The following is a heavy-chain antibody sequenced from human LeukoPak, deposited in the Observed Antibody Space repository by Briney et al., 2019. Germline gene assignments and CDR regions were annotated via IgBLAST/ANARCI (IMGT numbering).Heavy chain of an antibody. CDR1: GFSFSSYA. V-gene: IGHV3-23*01. CDR3: AKVGSSMSFYYYYGMDV. D-gene: IGHD6-13*01. Sequence: GGSLRLSCAASGFSFSSYAMSWVRQAPGKGLEWVSAISGSGGTTNYADSVKGRFTISRDNSKDTLYLQMDSLRAEDTAVYYCAKVGSSMSFYYYYGMDVWGQGTTVTVSS. J-gene: IGHJ6*02. CDR2: ISGSGGTT.